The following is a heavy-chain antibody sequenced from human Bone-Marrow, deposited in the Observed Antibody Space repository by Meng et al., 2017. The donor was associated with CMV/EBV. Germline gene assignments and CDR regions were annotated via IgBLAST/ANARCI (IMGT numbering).Heavy chain of an antibody. D-gene: IGHD6-6*01. CDR1: GFTFSSYA. J-gene: IGHJ4*02. CDR2: ISGSGGST. CDR3: AKGEGIAARRSYYFDY. Sequence: GESLKISCAASGFTFSSYAMSWVRQAPGKGLEWFSAISGSGGSTYYADSVKGRFTISRDNSKNTLYLQMNSLRAEDTAVYYCAKGEGIAARRSYYFDYWGQGTLVTVSS. V-gene: IGHV3-23*01.